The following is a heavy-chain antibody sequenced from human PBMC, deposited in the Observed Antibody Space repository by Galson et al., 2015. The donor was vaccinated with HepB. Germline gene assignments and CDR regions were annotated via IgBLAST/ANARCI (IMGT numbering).Heavy chain of an antibody. V-gene: IGHV3-33*08. CDR1: GFTFSSYG. CDR2: IWYDGSNK. D-gene: IGHD4-17*01. J-gene: IGHJ2*01. CDR3: ARVRVLRCLGYWYFDL. Sequence: SLRLSCAASGFTFSSYGMHWVRQAPGKGLEWVAVIWYDGSNKYYADSVKGRFTISRDNFKKMVFLQMNSLRAEDETVYYCARVRVLRCLGYWYFDLWGRGTLVTVSS.